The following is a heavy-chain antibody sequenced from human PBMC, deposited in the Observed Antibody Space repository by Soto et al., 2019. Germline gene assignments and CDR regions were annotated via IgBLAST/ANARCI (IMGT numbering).Heavy chain of an antibody. Sequence: QVHLVESGGGVVQPGRTLSLSCAASGFPFSSHAMYWVRQAPGKGLEWVALISYDGTNKQYADSVKGRFIVSRDDSTNTLSLQLNSLRPEDTAVYNCARDSDAYRDYYHCMDVWGQGSTVTVSS. D-gene: IGHD3-10*01. CDR1: GFPFSSHA. CDR3: ARDSDAYRDYYHCMDV. CDR2: ISYDGTNK. J-gene: IGHJ6*02. V-gene: IGHV3-30-3*01.